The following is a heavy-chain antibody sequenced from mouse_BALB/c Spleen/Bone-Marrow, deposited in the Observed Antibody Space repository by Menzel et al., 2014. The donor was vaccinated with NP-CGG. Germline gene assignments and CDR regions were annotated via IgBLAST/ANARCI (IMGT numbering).Heavy chain of an antibody. V-gene: IGHV1-18*01. J-gene: IGHJ2*01. Sequence: DVKLQESGPELVKPGASVKISCKTSGYTFTDYTMHWVKQSHGKSLEWIGHINPNIGGTNYNQKFKGKATLTLDKSSRTAYMELRSLTSEDSAVYYGTRSRYGDYWGQGTTLTVSS. CDR1: GYTFTDYT. D-gene: IGHD2-14*01. CDR3: TRSRYGDY. CDR2: INPNIGGT.